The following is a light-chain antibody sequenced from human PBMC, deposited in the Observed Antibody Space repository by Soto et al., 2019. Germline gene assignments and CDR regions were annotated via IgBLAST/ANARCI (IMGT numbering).Light chain of an antibody. CDR2: GNS. Sequence: QSVLTQPPSVSGAPGQRVTISCTGSSSSIGAGYDVHWYQQLPGTAPRLLIYGNSNRPSGVPDRFSGSKSGTSASLAITGLQAEDEADYYCQSYDSSLSAQVFGGGTKLTVL. CDR1: SSSIGAGYD. J-gene: IGLJ3*02. V-gene: IGLV1-40*01. CDR3: QSYDSSLSAQV.